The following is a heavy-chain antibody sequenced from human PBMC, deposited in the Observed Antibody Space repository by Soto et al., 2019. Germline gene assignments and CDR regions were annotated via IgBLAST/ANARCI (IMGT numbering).Heavy chain of an antibody. V-gene: IGHV4-59*08. Sequence: SETLSLTCTFSGFSFRSISNHYCSWIRQPPGKGLEWIGYISYSGSTSYNPSLKSRLIISVDTSQNQVSLKLASVTAADTAVYYCLTQGFGPLHGLVDVWGQGTTVTVSS. CDR1: GFSFRSISNHY. D-gene: IGHD3-10*01. CDR3: LTQGFGPLHGLVDV. J-gene: IGHJ6*02. CDR2: ISYSGST.